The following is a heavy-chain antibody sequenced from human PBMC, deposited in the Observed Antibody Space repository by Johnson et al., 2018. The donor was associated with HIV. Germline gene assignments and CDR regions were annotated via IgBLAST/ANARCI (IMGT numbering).Heavy chain of an antibody. J-gene: IGHJ3*02. CDR3: AKGSGGPLSYPLWFGTHDAFDI. V-gene: IGHV3-7*01. Sequence: EVQLVESGGGLVQPGGSLRLSCAASGFTFSSYWMSWVRQAPGKGLEWVANIKQDGSNKYYADSVKGRFTISRDNSKNTLYLQMNSLRAEDTAVYYCAKGSGGPLSYPLWFGTHDAFDIWGQGTMVTVSS. D-gene: IGHD3-10*01. CDR1: GFTFSSYW. CDR2: IKQDGSNK.